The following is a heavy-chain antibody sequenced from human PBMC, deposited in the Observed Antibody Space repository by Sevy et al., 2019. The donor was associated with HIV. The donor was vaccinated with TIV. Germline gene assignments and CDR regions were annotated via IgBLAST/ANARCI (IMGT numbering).Heavy chain of an antibody. CDR3: AKIVEWPLQITSYFDY. D-gene: IGHD3-3*01. CDR2: ISGSGGST. CDR1: GFTFSSYA. J-gene: IGHJ4*02. V-gene: IGHV3-23*01. Sequence: GGSLRLSCAASGFTFSSYAMSWVRQAPGKGLEWVSAISGSGGSTYYADSVKGRFTISRDNSKNTLYLQMNSLRAEDTAVYYCAKIVEWPLQITSYFDYWGQGTLVTVSS.